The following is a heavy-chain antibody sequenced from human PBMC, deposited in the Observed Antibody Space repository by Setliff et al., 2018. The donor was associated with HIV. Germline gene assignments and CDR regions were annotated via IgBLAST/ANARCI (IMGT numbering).Heavy chain of an antibody. V-gene: IGHV1-69*05. CDR3: ATYYYDSSGYYSPHDY. D-gene: IGHD3-22*01. CDR2: IIPMYGVA. J-gene: IGHJ4*02. CDR1: GGTFSSYA. Sequence: SVKVSCKASGGTFSSYAISWVRQAPGQGPEWMGGIIPMYGVANYAQKFQGRVTITTDESTSTAYMELSSLRSEDTAVYYCATYYYDSSGYYSPHDYWGQGTLVTVSS.